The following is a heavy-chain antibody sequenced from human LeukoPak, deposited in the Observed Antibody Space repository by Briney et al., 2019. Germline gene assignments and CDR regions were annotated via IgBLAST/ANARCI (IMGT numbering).Heavy chain of an antibody. CDR2: ILGSGGST. V-gene: IGHV3-23*01. Sequence: GASLRLSCAASGFTFSNYAMSWVRQAPGKGLEWVSAILGSGGSTYYADSVKGRFTVSRDNSKSTLYLQMNSLRAEDTALYYCAKWGDYDVLTGYYVPDYWGQGTLVTVSA. D-gene: IGHD3-9*01. CDR3: AKWGDYDVLTGYYVPDY. J-gene: IGHJ4*02. CDR1: GFTFSNYA.